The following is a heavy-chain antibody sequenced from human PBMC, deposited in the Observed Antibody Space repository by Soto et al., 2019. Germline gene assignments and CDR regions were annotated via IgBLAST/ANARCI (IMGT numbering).Heavy chain of an antibody. CDR1: GFTFSSYS. CDR2: ISSSSSYI. J-gene: IGHJ4*02. Sequence: GGSLRLSCAASGFTFSSYSMNWVRQAPGKGLEWVSSISSSSSYIYYADSVKGRFTISRDNAKNSLYLQMNSLRAEDTAVYYCARGSYQLPYLYYFDYWGQGTLVTVSS. V-gene: IGHV3-21*01. CDR3: ARGSYQLPYLYYFDY. D-gene: IGHD2-2*01.